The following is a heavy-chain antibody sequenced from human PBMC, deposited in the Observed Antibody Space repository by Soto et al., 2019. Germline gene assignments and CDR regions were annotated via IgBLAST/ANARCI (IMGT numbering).Heavy chain of an antibody. CDR2: ISGGADDT. J-gene: IGHJ4*02. Sequence: EVQLLESGGGLVQPGGSLRLSCTASGFTFSNYAMGWVRQAPGKGLEWVSVISGGADDTHYADSVKGRFTISRDNSKNTLYVQMDSLRAEDTAVYYCAKAINDYYAPLDCWGQGMRVTVSS. D-gene: IGHD3-3*01. CDR3: AKAINDYYAPLDC. V-gene: IGHV3-23*01. CDR1: GFTFSNYA.